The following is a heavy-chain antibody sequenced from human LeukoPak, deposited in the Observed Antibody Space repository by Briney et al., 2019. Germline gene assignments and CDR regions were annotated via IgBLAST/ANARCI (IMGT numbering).Heavy chain of an antibody. J-gene: IGHJ5*02. CDR2: IKQDGSEK. CDR1: GFTFSSYW. CDR3: ARVIGITIFGVVTLNWFDP. D-gene: IGHD3-3*01. V-gene: IGHV3-7*05. Sequence: GGSLRLSCAASGFTFSSYWMSWVRQAPGKGLEWVVNIKQDGSEKYYVDSVKGRFTISRDNAKNSLYLQMNSLRAEDTAVYYCARVIGITIFGVVTLNWFDPWGQGTLVTVSS.